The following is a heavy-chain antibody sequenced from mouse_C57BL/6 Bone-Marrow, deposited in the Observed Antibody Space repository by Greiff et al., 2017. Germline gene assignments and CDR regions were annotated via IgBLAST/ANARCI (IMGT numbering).Heavy chain of an antibody. CDR1: GFTFSDYC. D-gene: IGHD2-1*01. J-gene: IGHJ3*01. CDR3: AGPDLLWSYWFAY. V-gene: IGHV5-17*01. CDR2: ISRGGSTI. Sequence: EVMLVESGGGLVKPGGSLKLSCAASGFTFSDYCMHWVSQAPEKGLEWVAYISRGGSTINYADTVKGRFTISSDNANNTLFLQMTSLRSEDTAMDYCAGPDLLWSYWFAYWGQGTLVTVSA.